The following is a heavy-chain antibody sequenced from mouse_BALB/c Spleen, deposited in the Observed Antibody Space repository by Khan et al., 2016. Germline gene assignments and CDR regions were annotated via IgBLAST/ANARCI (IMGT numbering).Heavy chain of an antibody. Sequence: QVRLQQSGVELAKPGASVKMSCKASGYTFTSYWMHWVKQRPGQGLEWIAYINPSTGTTEYNQKFKDKATLTADISSSTAYMQLSSLTCDDSAVYWVYAIHYWGQGTSVTISS. CDR1: GYTFTSYW. CDR3: YAIHY. J-gene: IGHJ4*01. V-gene: IGHV1-7*01. CDR2: INPSTGTT.